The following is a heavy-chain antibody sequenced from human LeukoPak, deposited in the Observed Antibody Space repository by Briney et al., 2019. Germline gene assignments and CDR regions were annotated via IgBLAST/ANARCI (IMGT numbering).Heavy chain of an antibody. J-gene: IGHJ4*02. V-gene: IGHV3-23*01. Sequence: SGESLKISCAASGFTFSSYAMSWVRQAPGKGLEWVSAISGSGGSTYYADSVKGRFTISRDNSKNTLYLQMNSLRAEDTAVYYCANSRMVYAILGDYWGQGTLVTVSS. D-gene: IGHD2-8*01. CDR1: GFTFSSYA. CDR3: ANSRMVYAILGDY. CDR2: ISGSGGST.